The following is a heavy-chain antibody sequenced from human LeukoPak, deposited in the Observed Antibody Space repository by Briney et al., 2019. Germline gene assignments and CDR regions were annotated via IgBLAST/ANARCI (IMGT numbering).Heavy chain of an antibody. D-gene: IGHD2-15*01. CDR1: GVSFSGYY. Sequence: SETLSLTCAVYGVSFSGYYWSWIRQPPGKGLEWIGEINHSGSTNSNPSLKSRVTISVDTSKNQFSLKLSSVTAADTAMYYCARRLLGYCSGGSCYSGYFQHWGQGTLVTVSS. CDR2: INHSGST. J-gene: IGHJ1*01. CDR3: ARRLLGYCSGGSCYSGYFQH. V-gene: IGHV4-34*01.